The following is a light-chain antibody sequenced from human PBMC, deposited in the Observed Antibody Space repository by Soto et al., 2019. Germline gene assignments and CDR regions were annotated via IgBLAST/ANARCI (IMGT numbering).Light chain of an antibody. CDR3: QQYKKWPRT. V-gene: IGKV3-15*01. CDR2: GAS. Sequence: EIVMTQSPATLSVSPGERATLSCRASQSISSDVAWYQQKPGQAPRLLIYGASTTATGIPARFSGSGSGTEFTLTISSLQSEDFAVYNCQQYKKWPRTCGQGTKVDIK. J-gene: IGKJ2*01. CDR1: QSISSD.